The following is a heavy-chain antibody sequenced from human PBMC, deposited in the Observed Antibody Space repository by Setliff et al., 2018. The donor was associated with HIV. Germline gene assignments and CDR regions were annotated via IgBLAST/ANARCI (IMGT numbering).Heavy chain of an antibody. CDR1: GDSIKDYY. CDR3: ARGAGAFGAKLDS. J-gene: IGHJ4*02. CDR2: MSFSANS. D-gene: IGHD3-10*01. V-gene: IGHV4-59*01. Sequence: SETLSLTCNVSGDSIKDYYWSWIRQPPGKGLEWLGYMSFSANSNYNPSLKNRITISIDTSRNQFSLRLKSVTAADAAIYYCARGAGAFGAKLDSWGQGSLVTVSS.